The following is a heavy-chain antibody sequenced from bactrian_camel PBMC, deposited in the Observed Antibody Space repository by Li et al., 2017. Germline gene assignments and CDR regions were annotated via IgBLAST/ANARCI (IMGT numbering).Heavy chain of an antibody. CDR2: LWIGGATT. D-gene: IGHD6*01. J-gene: IGHJ4*01. CDR3: AADQLYGTCRDVLDFPA. V-gene: IGHV3-3*01. CDR1: RYTCKRNC. Sequence: QVQLVESGGGSVQAGGSLTLSCAAGRYTCKRNCMGWFRQRPGKDREGLAVLWIGGATTTYADSVKGQFIITRDKAKDLVYLQMNGLQPEDTGVYYCAADQLYGTCRDVLDFPARGQGTQVTVSS.